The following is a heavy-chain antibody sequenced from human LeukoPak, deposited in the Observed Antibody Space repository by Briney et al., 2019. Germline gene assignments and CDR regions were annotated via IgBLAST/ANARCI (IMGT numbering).Heavy chain of an antibody. CDR3: ARDKGTYYCSGGSCYSHPDFGY. J-gene: IGHJ4*02. CDR1: GGSISSRSFY. Sequence: PSETLSPTCTVSGGSISSRSFYWGWIRQPPGKGLEWIGSIYYSGSTYYNPSLKSRVTISVDTSKNRFSLKLSSVTAADTAVYYCARDKGTYYCSGGSCYSHPDFGYWGQGTLVTVSS. CDR2: IYYSGST. V-gene: IGHV4-39*07. D-gene: IGHD2-15*01.